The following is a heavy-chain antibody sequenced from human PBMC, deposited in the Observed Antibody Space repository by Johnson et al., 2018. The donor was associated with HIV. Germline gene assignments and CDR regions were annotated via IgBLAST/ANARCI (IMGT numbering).Heavy chain of an antibody. CDR3: ARGKGAAVGLDAFDI. D-gene: IGHD6-13*01. J-gene: IGHJ3*02. CDR2: INWNGGST. CDR1: GFTFDDYG. Sequence: IQPGGSLRLSCAASGFTFDDYGMSWVRQAPGKGLEWVSGINWNGGSTGYADSVKGRFTISRDNAKNSLYLQMNSLRAEDTALYYCARGKGAAVGLDAFDIWGQGTMVTVSS. V-gene: IGHV3-20*04.